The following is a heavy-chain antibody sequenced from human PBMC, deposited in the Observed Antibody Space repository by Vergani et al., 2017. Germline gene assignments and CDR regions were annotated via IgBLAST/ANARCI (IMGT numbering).Heavy chain of an antibody. CDR1: GFSFSSIT. CDR3: ARGLWDCTHIRCSPPSY. Sequence: EVQLVESGGGLVKPGGSLRLSGQASGFSFSSITLNWSRKPPGKGLEGVASISGSSSYVFYRDSVEGRFTITRDNAKKSVYLQMNSLRAEDTAMYFCARGLWDCTHIRCSPPSYWGQGTQVTVSS. D-gene: IGHD2-8*01. CDR2: ISGSSSYV. V-gene: IGHV3-21*02. J-gene: IGHJ4*02.